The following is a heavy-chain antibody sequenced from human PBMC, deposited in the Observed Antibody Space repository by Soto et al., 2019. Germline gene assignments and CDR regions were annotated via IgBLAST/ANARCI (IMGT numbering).Heavy chain of an antibody. CDR2: ISGSGGST. D-gene: IGHD3-10*01. Sequence: GGSLRLSCAASGFTFSSYAMSWVRQAPGKGLEWVSAISGSGGSTYYADSVKGRFTISRDNSKNTLYLQMNSLRAEDTAVYYCAKDSRYYYGSGSYYSYGMDVWGQGTTVTVSS. J-gene: IGHJ6*02. CDR3: AKDSRYYYGSGSYYSYGMDV. V-gene: IGHV3-23*01. CDR1: GFTFSSYA.